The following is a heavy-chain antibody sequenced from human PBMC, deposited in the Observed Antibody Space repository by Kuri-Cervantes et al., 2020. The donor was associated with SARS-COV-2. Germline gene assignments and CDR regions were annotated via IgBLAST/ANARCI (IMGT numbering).Heavy chain of an antibody. Sequence: GSLRLSCAVYGGSFSGYYWSWIRQPPGKGLEWIGEINHSGSTNYNPSLKSRVTISVDTSKNQFSLKLSSVTAADTAVYYCARGGFRYGAGYFDYWGQGTLVTVSS. CDR3: ARGGFRYGAGYFDY. CDR2: INHSGST. D-gene: IGHD4-17*01. V-gene: IGHV4-34*01. CDR1: GGSFSGYY. J-gene: IGHJ4*02.